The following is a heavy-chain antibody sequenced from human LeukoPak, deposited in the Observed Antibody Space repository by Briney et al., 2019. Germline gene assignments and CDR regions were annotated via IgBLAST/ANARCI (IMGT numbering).Heavy chain of an antibody. V-gene: IGHV3-48*01. Sequence: GGSLRLSCAASGFTFSSYEMNWVRQAPGKGLEWVSYISSSSSTIYYADSVKGRFTISRDNAKNSLYLQMNSLRAEDTAVYYCASELIPGIAVAGQGYWGQGTLVTVSS. CDR3: ASELIPGIAVAGQGY. CDR1: GFTFSSYE. CDR2: ISSSSSTI. D-gene: IGHD6-19*01. J-gene: IGHJ4*02.